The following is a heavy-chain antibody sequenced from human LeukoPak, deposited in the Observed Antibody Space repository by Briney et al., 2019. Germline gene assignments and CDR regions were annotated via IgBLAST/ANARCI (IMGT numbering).Heavy chain of an antibody. J-gene: IGHJ4*02. CDR1: GGSISSYY. Sequence: SETLSLTCTVSGGSISSYYWSWIRQPPGKGLEWIGYIYYSGSTNYNPSLKSRVTISVDTSKNQFSLKLSSVTAADTAEYYCARETGYSSGWYDYWGQGTLVTVSS. D-gene: IGHD6-19*01. CDR2: IYYSGST. V-gene: IGHV4-59*01. CDR3: ARETGYSSGWYDY.